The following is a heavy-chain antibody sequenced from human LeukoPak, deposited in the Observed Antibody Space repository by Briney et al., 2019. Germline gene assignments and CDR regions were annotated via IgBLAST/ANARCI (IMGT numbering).Heavy chain of an antibody. CDR2: IYYSGST. J-gene: IGHJ5*02. CDR1: GGSLSSYY. D-gene: IGHD2-2*01. Sequence: SETLSLTRTVSGGSLSSYYWRWIRQPPGKGLEWIGYIYYSGSTNYTPSLKSRVTISVDTSKNQFSLKLSSVTAADTAVYYRARESSNSLKGPIEGGNWFDPWGQGTLVTVSS. V-gene: IGHV4-59*01. CDR3: ARESSNSLKGPIEGGNWFDP.